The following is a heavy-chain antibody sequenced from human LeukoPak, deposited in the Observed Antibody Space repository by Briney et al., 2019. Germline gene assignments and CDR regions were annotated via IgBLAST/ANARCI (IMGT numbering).Heavy chain of an antibody. Sequence: GGSLRLSCAASGFTFSSYWMSWVRQAPGKGLEWVANIKQDGSEKYYVDSVKGRFTISRDNAKNSLYLQMNSLRAEDTAVYYCARGKTTVTTLDDAFDIWGQGTMVTVSS. CDR2: IKQDGSEK. CDR1: GFTFSSYW. D-gene: IGHD4-17*01. J-gene: IGHJ3*02. V-gene: IGHV3-7*01. CDR3: ARGKTTVTTLDDAFDI.